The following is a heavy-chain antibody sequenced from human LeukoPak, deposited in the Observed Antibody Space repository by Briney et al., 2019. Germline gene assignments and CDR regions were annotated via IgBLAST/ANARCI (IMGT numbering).Heavy chain of an antibody. CDR3: AKAGGDY. CDR2: ISGSVGIT. D-gene: IGHD2-8*02. J-gene: IGHJ4*01. CDR1: GFTFSSYA. V-gene: IGHV3-23*01. Sequence: GGSLRLSCAAPGFTFSSYAMSWVRQAPGKGLEWVSGISGSVGITHYSDSVKGRLTISRDNSKNTLYLQMNSLRAEDTGVYYCAKAGGDYWGQGTLVTVSS.